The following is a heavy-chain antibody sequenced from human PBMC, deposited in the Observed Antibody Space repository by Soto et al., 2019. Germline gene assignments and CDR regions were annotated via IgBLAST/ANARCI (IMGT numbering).Heavy chain of an antibody. Sequence: QVQLVESGGGVVQPGTSLRLSCAASGFLFRNYAMHWVRQSPAKGLEWLAVISFDGANIFYAGAAKGRFTISRDNSKQPRYLQLDSLRPEDTCVYFFALAAYGGYILDSWGQGTQVTLSS. V-gene: IGHV3-30-3*01. D-gene: IGHD5-12*01. CDR2: ISFDGANI. CDR1: GFLFRNYA. J-gene: IGHJ4*02. CDR3: ALAAYGGYILDS.